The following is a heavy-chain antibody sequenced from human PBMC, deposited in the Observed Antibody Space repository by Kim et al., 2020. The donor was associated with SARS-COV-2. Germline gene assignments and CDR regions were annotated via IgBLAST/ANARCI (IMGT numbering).Heavy chain of an antibody. CDR3: AKDIDLVSYDFWSGYYRYYYGMDV. J-gene: IGHJ6*02. V-gene: IGHV3-43*02. Sequence: GGSLRLSCAASGFTFDDYAMHWVRQAPGKGLEWVSLISGDGGSTYYADSVKGRFTISRDNSKNSLYLQMNSLRTEDTALYYCAKDIDLVSYDFWSGYYRYYYGMDVWGQGTTVTVSS. CDR2: ISGDGGST. D-gene: IGHD3-3*01. CDR1: GFTFDDYA.